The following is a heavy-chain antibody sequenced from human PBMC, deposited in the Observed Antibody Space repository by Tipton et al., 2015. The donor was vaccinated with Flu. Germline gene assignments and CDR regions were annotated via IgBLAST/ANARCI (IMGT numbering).Heavy chain of an antibody. CDR3: ARNLDYGYPGNY. V-gene: IGHV4-4*02. Sequence: TLSLTCAVSGGSISSSDWWSWVRQPPGKGLVWIGEIHHTGSTTYNSSLKSRVTMSVDKSKNQFSLRLTSVTAADTAVYYCARNLDYGYPGNYWGQGTLVTVSS. J-gene: IGHJ4*02. CDR1: GGSISSSDW. CDR2: IHHTGST. D-gene: IGHD3-10*01.